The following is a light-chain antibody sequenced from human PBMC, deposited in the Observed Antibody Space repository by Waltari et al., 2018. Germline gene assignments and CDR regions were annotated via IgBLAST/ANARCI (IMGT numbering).Light chain of an antibody. V-gene: IGKV3-15*01. CDR1: ESVRSN. CDR3: QQYNQWPPIT. Sequence: EIMMTQSPASLSVSPGDRVMLSCRASESVRSNLAWYQQNPGQSPRMIAYGASMRATGVPARFSGSGFGTDFTLTITSLQSEDVAVYFCQQYNQWPPITFGGGTRVEI. CDR2: GAS. J-gene: IGKJ4*01.